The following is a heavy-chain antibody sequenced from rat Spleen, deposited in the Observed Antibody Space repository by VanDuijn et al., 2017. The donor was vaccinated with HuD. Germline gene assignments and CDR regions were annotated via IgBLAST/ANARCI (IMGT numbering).Heavy chain of an antibody. D-gene: IGHD4-5*01. Sequence: EVQLVESDGGLVQPGRSLKLSCAASGFTLSDHYMAWVRQAPTKGLEWVASISPSGGSTYYRDSVKGRFTVSRDNTENTLYLQMDSLRSEDMATYYCATGSIIRGNEDWFAYWGQGTLVTVSS. CDR3: ATGSIIRGNEDWFAY. CDR2: ISPSGGST. J-gene: IGHJ3*01. CDR1: GFTLSDHY. V-gene: IGHV5-25*01.